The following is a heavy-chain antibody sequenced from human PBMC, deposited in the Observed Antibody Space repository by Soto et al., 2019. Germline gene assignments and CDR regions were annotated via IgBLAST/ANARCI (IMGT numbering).Heavy chain of an antibody. CDR1: GFTFSSYG. J-gene: IGHJ6*02. CDR2: IWYDGSNK. D-gene: IGHD3-9*01. Sequence: QVQLVESGGGVVQPGRSLRLSCAASGFTFSSYGMHWVRQDPGKGLEWVAVIWYDGSNKYYADSVKGRFTISRDNSKNTLYLKMHSLRAEDTAVYYCARDPYYDILTGQPYGMDVWGQGTTVTVSS. V-gene: IGHV3-33*01. CDR3: ARDPYYDILTGQPYGMDV.